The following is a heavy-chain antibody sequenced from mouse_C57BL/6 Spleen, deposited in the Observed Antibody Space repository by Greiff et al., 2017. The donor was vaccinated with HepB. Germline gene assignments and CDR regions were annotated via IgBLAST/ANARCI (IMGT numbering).Heavy chain of an antibody. D-gene: IGHD2-5*01. Sequence: DVHLVESGGDLVKPGGSLKLSCAASGFTFSSYGMSWVRQTPDKRLEWVATISSGGSYTYYPDSVKGRFTISRDNAKNTLYLQMSSLKSEDTAMYYCARLYSNSYAMDYWGQGTSVTVSS. V-gene: IGHV5-6*01. CDR3: ARLYSNSYAMDY. CDR1: GFTFSSYG. J-gene: IGHJ4*01. CDR2: ISSGGSYT.